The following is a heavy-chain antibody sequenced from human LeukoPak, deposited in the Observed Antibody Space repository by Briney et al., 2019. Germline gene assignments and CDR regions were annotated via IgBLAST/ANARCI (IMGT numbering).Heavy chain of an antibody. CDR3: ARAGVVATIFDY. CDR2: IYYSGSS. D-gene: IGHD5-12*01. V-gene: IGHV4-59*01. CDR1: GXSISSYY. J-gene: IGHJ4*02. Sequence: NPSETLSLTCTVSGXSISSYYWSWIRQAPGKGQEWIGYIYYSGSSTYNPSLKGRLTISVDTSKNQFSLRLTSVTAADTAVYYCARAGVVATIFDYWGQGTLVTVSS.